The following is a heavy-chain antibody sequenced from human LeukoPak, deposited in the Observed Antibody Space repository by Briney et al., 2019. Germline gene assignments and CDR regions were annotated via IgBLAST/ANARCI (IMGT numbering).Heavy chain of an antibody. D-gene: IGHD3-10*01. CDR3: ARDSYYGSGRV. CDR2: IYTSGST. J-gene: IGHJ4*02. CDR1: GGSISSGSYY. V-gene: IGHV4-61*02. Sequence: SQTLSLTCTVSGGSISSGSYYWSWIRQPAGKGLVWIGRIYTSGSTSYNPSLKSRVTISVDTSKNQFSLKLSSVTAADTAVYYCARDSYYGSGRVGGQGTLVTVSS.